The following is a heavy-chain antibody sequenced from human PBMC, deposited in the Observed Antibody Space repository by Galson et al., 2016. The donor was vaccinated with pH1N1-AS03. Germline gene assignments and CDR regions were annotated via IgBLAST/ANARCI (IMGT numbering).Heavy chain of an antibody. D-gene: IGHD3-3*01. CDR2: ISGGGGTT. CDR3: AKVRYDFWSGERAFDY. Sequence: VRQAPGTGLEWVSSISGGGGTTYYADSVKGRFTISRDNSKNTQYLQMNSLRAEDTAVYYCAKVRYDFWSGERAFDYWGQGTLVTVSS. J-gene: IGHJ4*02. V-gene: IGHV3-23*01.